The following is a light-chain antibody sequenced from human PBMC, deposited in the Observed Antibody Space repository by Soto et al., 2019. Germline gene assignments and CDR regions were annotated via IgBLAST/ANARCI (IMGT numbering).Light chain of an antibody. CDR1: QSVSSRN. Sequence: EIVLTQSPGTLSLSPGERATLSCRASQSVSSRNLAWYQQNPGQAPRLLIYGASSRATGIPDRFSGSGSGTDFTLTISTLEPEDFAVYYCQQYGSSPYTFGQGTKLEIK. CDR2: GAS. V-gene: IGKV3-20*01. CDR3: QQYGSSPYT. J-gene: IGKJ2*01.